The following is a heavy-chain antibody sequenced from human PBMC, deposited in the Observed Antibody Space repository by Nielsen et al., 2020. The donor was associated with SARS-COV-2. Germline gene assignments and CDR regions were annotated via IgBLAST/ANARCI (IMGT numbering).Heavy chain of an antibody. D-gene: IGHD3-3*01. CDR1: GGSIRSSNW. CDR3: ARGHDFWSGYFDY. Sequence: SETLSLTCAVSGGSIRSSNWWSWVRQSPGKGLQWIGEVYHSGNTNYHPSLGSRVTISIDHSKDHFSLELTYVTAADTAVYYCARGHDFWSGYFDYWGQGTLVTVSS. CDR2: VYHSGNT. J-gene: IGHJ4*02. V-gene: IGHV4-4*02.